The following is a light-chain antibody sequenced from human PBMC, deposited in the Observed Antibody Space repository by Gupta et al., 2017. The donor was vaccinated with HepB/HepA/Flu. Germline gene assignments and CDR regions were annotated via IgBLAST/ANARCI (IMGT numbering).Light chain of an antibody. CDR3: AAWDDSLNGPRWV. Sequence: QSVLTEPPSASGTPAQWVTIPSSGSSANIGSNTVNWYQQPPATAPNHLIFSNIQGPSGVTDRLSGSKSATSASPAISWLQSEDEADYYCAAWDDSLNGPRWVFGGGTKLTVL. CDR1: SANIGSNT. CDR2: SNI. J-gene: IGLJ3*02. V-gene: IGLV1-44*01.